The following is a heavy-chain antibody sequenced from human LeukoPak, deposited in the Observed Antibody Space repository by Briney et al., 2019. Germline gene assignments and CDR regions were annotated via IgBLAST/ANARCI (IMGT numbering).Heavy chain of an antibody. CDR3: ARDRGAYDSSGYYY. CDR1: GFTFSSYA. Sequence: GGSLRLSCAASGFTFSSYAMHWVRQAPGKGLEWVAAISYDGSNKYYADSVKGRFTISRDNSKNTLYLQMNSLRAEDTAVYYCARDRGAYDSSGYYYWGQGTLVTVSS. V-gene: IGHV3-30-3*01. D-gene: IGHD3-22*01. J-gene: IGHJ4*02. CDR2: ISYDGSNK.